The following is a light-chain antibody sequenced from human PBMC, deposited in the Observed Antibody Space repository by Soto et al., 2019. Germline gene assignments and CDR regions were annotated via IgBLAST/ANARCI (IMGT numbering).Light chain of an antibody. Sequence: QAVVTQEPSLTVSPGETVTLTCASSTAAVTSGNYPSWSQQKAGQAPMALTYSTSNKHAWTPGRFSGTPLGGKAAVTLEGVQREDAAEYCSLLYYGGAQVVFGGGTKLTVL. CDR1: TAAVTSGNY. CDR3: LLYYGGAQVV. V-gene: IGLV7-43*01. CDR2: STS. J-gene: IGLJ2*01.